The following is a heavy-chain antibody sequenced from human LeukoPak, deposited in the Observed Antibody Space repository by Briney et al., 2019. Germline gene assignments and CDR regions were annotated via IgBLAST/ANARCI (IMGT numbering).Heavy chain of an antibody. J-gene: IGHJ5*02. V-gene: IGHV4-59*01. Sequence: SETLSLTCTVSGGSISSYYWSWIRQPPGKGLEWIGYIYYSGSTNYSPSLKSRVTISVDTSKNQFSLKLSSVTAADTAVYYCARDHDFWSGSRWFDPWGQGTLVTVSS. D-gene: IGHD3-3*01. CDR2: IYYSGST. CDR1: GGSISSYY. CDR3: ARDHDFWSGSRWFDP.